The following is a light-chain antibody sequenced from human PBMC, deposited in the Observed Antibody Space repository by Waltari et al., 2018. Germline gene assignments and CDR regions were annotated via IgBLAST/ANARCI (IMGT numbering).Light chain of an antibody. V-gene: IGKV1-17*01. Sequence: DIQMTQSPSYLSASVGDTVTITCRASQGISSYLNWFQQKPGKAPKLLIYAATTLQSGVPSRFSGSGPGTEFTLTISSLQPEDFAAYYCLQHNSYPYSFGQGTKVEIK. J-gene: IGKJ2*03. CDR2: AAT. CDR3: LQHNSYPYS. CDR1: QGISSY.